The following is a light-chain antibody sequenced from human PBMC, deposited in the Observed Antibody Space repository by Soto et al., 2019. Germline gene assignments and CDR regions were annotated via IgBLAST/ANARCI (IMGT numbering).Light chain of an antibody. CDR1: SSDVGGYNY. J-gene: IGLJ3*02. CDR2: EVS. Sequence: QSALTQPASVSGSPGQSITISCTGTSSDVGGYNYVSWYQQHPGKAPKLMIYEVSNRPSGFSNRFSGSKSGNTASLTISGLQDEDEADYYCSSYTTSSTHWVFGGGTKLTVL. CDR3: SSYTTSSTHWV. V-gene: IGLV2-14*01.